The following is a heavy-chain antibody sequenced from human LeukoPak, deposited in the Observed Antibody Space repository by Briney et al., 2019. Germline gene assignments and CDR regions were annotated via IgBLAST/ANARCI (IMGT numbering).Heavy chain of an antibody. Sequence: PGGSLRLSCAASGFTFSTYAMTWVGQSQGKGLEWVSGVRGGGSDTHYPDSVKGRFTISRDNPQNTLYLQMHSLRAEDTAIYYRPKTSRGNSAYHPPFDYRGQGTLVTVSS. D-gene: IGHD5-12*01. J-gene: IGHJ4*02. CDR1: GFTFSTYA. CDR3: PKTSRGNSAYHPPFDY. V-gene: IGHV3-23*01. CDR2: VRGGGSDT.